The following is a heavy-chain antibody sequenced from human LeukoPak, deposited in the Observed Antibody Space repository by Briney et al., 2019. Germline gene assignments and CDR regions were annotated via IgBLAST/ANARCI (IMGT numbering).Heavy chain of an antibody. Sequence: GRSLRLSCAASGFTFSSYGMHWVRQAPGKGLEWVAVISYDGSNKYYADSVKGRFTISRDNSKNTLYLQMNSLRAEDTAVYYCAKVSHYDSSGYYWSRAFDIWGQGTMVTVSS. V-gene: IGHV3-30*18. CDR3: AKVSHYDSSGYYWSRAFDI. CDR1: GFTFSSYG. D-gene: IGHD3-22*01. J-gene: IGHJ3*02. CDR2: ISYDGSNK.